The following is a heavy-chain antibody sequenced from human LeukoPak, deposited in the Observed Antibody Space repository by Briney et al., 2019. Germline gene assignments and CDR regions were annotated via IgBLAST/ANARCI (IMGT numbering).Heavy chain of an antibody. CDR3: IPYCSGGSCYPYYYYYMDV. V-gene: IGHV3-49*04. CDR1: GFTFSSYS. CDR2: IRSKAYGGTT. Sequence: GGSLRLSCAASGFTFSSYSMNWVRQAPGKGLEWVGFIRSKAYGGTTEYAASVKGRFTISRDDSKSFAYLQMNSLKTEDTAVYYCIPYCSGGSCYPYYYYYMDVWGKGTTVTVSS. J-gene: IGHJ6*03. D-gene: IGHD2-15*01.